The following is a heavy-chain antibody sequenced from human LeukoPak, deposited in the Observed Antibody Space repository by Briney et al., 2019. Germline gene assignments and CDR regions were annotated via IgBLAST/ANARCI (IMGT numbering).Heavy chain of an antibody. D-gene: IGHD3-3*01. J-gene: IGHJ4*02. CDR2: ISAYNGNT. CDR3: ARGGNYDFWSGYYTH. Sequence: ASVKVSCKASGYTFTSYGISWVRQAPGQGLEWMGWISAYNGNTNYAQRLQGRVTMTTDTSTSTAYMELRSLRSDDTAVYYCARGGNYDFWSGYYTHWGQGTLVTVSS. CDR1: GYTFTSYG. V-gene: IGHV1-18*01.